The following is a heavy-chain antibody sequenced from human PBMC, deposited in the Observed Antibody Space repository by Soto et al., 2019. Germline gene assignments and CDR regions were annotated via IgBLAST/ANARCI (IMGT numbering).Heavy chain of an antibody. CDR2: INHSGST. CDR3: ATTNTAMVLGY. J-gene: IGHJ4*02. D-gene: IGHD5-18*01. Sequence: QVQLQQWGAGLLKPSETLSLTCAVYGGSFSGYYWSWIRQPPGKGLEWIGEINHSGSTNYNPSLKSXXTXSXXTSKNQFSLKLSSVTAADTAVYYWATTNTAMVLGYWGQGTLVTVSS. CDR1: GGSFSGYY. V-gene: IGHV4-34*01.